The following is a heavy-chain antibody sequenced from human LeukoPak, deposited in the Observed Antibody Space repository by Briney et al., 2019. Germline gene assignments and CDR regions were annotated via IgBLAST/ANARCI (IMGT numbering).Heavy chain of an antibody. J-gene: IGHJ4*02. D-gene: IGHD1-14*01. CDR3: ARRSAYKEEYYFDY. V-gene: IGHV4-39*01. Sequence: SETLSLTCTVSGGSISSSSYYWGWIRQPPGKGLEWIGSIYYSGSTYYNPSLKSRVTISVDTSKNQFSLKLSSVTAADTAVHYCARRSAYKEEYYFDYWGQGTLVTVSS. CDR1: GGSISSSSYY. CDR2: IYYSGST.